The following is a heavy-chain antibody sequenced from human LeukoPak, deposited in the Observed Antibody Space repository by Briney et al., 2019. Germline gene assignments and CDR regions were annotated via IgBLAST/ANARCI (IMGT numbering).Heavy chain of an antibody. CDR3: ARDHLELYLGGDWFDP. J-gene: IGHJ5*02. CDR2: INTNTGNP. D-gene: IGHD2-2*02. V-gene: IGHV7-4-1*02. CDR1: GYTFTSYA. Sequence: GASVKVSCKASGYTFTSYAMNWVRQAPGQGLEWMGWINTNTGNPTYAQGFTGRFVFSLDTSVSTAYLQISSLKAEDTAVYYCARDHLELYLGGDWFDPWGQGTLVTVSS.